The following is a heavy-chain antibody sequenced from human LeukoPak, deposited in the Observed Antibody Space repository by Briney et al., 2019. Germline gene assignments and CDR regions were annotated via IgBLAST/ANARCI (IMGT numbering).Heavy chain of an antibody. CDR3: AKDLATPSGGTFDY. Sequence: GSLRLSFAASGFPFSSYAMSWVRPAPGKGLEWVSAISGSGGSTYYADSVKGRFTISRDNSKNTLYLQMNSLRAEDTAVYYCAKDLATPSGGTFDYWGQGTLVTVSS. CDR1: GFPFSSYA. CDR2: ISGSGGST. V-gene: IGHV3-23*01. D-gene: IGHD5-12*01. J-gene: IGHJ4*02.